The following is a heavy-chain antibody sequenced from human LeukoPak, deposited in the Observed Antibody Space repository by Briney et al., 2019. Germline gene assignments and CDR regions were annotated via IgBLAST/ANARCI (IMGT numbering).Heavy chain of an antibody. CDR3: ARVRTDWLFNYYYMDV. CDR2: IYYSGST. V-gene: IGHV4-59*01. J-gene: IGHJ6*03. Sequence: SETLSLTCTVSGGSISSYYWSWIRQPPGKGLEWIGYIYYSGSTNYNPSLKSRVTISVDTSKNQFSLKLSSVTAADTAVYYCARVRTDWLFNYYYMDVWGKGTTVTISS. D-gene: IGHD3-9*01. CDR1: GGSISSYY.